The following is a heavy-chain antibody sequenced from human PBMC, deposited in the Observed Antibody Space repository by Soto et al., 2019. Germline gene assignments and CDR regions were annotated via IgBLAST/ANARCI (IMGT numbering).Heavy chain of an antibody. CDR1: GFTFSSYG. D-gene: IGHD6-6*01. CDR2: INSDGTT. J-gene: IGHJ6*02. Sequence: PGGSLRLSCAASGFTFSSYGMHWVRQAPGKGLEWVSVINSDGTTYYADSVKGRFTISRDNSKNTLFLQLNSLRAEDTAVYYCAREAGSSRYYYGLDVWGQGTTVTVSS. V-gene: IGHV3-53*01. CDR3: AREAGSSRYYYGLDV.